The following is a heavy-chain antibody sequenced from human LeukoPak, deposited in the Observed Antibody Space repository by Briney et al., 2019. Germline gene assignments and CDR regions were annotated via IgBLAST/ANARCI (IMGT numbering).Heavy chain of an antibody. CDR2: INPNSGDT. V-gene: IGHV1-2*02. D-gene: IGHD3-22*01. Sequence: ASVKVSCKASGYTFTGYYIHWVRQAPGQGLEWMGWINPNSGDTNYAQKFQGRVTMTRDTSISTAYMEMSRLRSDDTAVYYCAPRGYDSSGYYDFDYWGQGTLVTVSS. CDR1: GYTFTGYY. J-gene: IGHJ4*02. CDR3: APRGYDSSGYYDFDY.